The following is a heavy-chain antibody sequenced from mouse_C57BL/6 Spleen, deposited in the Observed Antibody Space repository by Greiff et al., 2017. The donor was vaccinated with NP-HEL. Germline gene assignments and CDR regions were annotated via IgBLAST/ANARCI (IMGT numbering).Heavy chain of an antibody. CDR2: IYPGSGST. V-gene: IGHV1-55*01. J-gene: IGHJ3*01. CDR3: ARGYDDD. D-gene: IGHD2-2*01. Sequence: VQLQQPGAELVNPGASVKMSCKASGYTFTSYWITWVKQRPGHGLEWIGDIYPGSGSTNYNEKFKSKATLTVDTSSSTAYMQLSSLTSEDSAVYYCARGYDDDWGQGTLVTVSA. CDR1: GYTFTSYW.